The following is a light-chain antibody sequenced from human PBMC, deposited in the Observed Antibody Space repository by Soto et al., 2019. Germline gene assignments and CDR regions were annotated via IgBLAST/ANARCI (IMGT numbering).Light chain of an antibody. J-gene: IGKJ4*02. V-gene: IGKV3-15*01. CDR1: KKIYRT. Sequence: IVMTQSPATLSVSPGERATLSCRASKKIYRTIPWYQKRPGKAPSLLIYRASTRAPGVPARFSGSGSGTEFTLTISSLQSEDFAVYSCLQYHNLWAFGRGTQVEIK. CDR3: LQYHNLWA. CDR2: RAS.